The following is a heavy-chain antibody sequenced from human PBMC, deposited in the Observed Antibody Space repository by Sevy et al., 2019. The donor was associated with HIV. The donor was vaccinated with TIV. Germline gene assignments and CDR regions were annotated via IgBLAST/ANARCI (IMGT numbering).Heavy chain of an antibody. V-gene: IGHV4-59*01. CDR1: GCSISSYY. CDR2: IYYSGST. D-gene: IGHD4-17*01. Sequence: SETLSLTCTVSGCSISSYYWSWIRQPPGKGLEWIGYIYYSGSTNYNPSLKSRVTISVNTSKNQFYLKLSSVTGADTAVYYCARDIPYGGTLTGIDYWGQGTLVTVSS. CDR3: ARDIPYGGTLTGIDY. J-gene: IGHJ4*02.